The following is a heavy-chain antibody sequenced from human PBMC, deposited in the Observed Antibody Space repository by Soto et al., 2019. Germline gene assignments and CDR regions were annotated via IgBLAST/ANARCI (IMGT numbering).Heavy chain of an antibody. CDR3: ATVGYSSNWPHLFNYFDP. CDR2: IYSDGST. Sequence: EVQVVESGGGLVQPWGSLRRSCAASGFTVSSNYMTWVRQAPGKGLEWVSVIYSDGSTYYEDSVKGRFTISRHNSKTTLYRQMNSLRADDTAVYYCATVGYSSNWPHLFNYFDPWVHGTLVTVSS. D-gene: IGHD6-13*01. V-gene: IGHV3-53*04. J-gene: IGHJ5*02. CDR1: GFTVSSNY.